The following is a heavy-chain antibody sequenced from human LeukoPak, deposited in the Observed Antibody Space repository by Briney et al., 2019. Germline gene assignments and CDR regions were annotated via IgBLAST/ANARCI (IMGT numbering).Heavy chain of an antibody. Sequence: GGSLRLSCAASGFTFSSYAMSWVRQAPGKGLEWVSAISGSGGYTYYADSVKGRFTISRDNSKNTLYLQMNSLRAEDTAVYYCAKDGPGSSGWSYYFDYWGQGTLVTVS. CDR1: GFTFSSYA. V-gene: IGHV3-23*01. J-gene: IGHJ4*02. CDR3: AKDGPGSSGWSYYFDY. D-gene: IGHD6-19*01. CDR2: ISGSGGYT.